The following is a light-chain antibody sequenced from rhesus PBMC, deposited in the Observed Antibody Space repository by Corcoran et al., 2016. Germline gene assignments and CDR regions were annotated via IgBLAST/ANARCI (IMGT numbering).Light chain of an antibody. Sequence: DIQMTQSPSSLSASVGDKVTITCRASQAISSWLAWYQQKPGKAPKLLIYAASSLHSGVPERFSGSGAGTADSLTSSGLQHEDFAIYYCQQGSHTPWTFGQVTRVEIK. CDR2: AAS. CDR1: QAISSW. CDR3: QQGSHTPWT. V-gene: IGKV1-18*01. J-gene: IGKJ1*01.